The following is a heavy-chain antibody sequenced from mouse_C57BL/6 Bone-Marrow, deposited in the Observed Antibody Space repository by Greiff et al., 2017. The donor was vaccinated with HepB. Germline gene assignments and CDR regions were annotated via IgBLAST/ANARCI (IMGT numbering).Heavy chain of an antibody. V-gene: IGHV1-52*01. D-gene: IGHD2-5*01. CDR2: IDPSDSET. CDR1: GYTFTSYW. CDR3: ARGVGYSNPFAD. J-gene: IGHJ3*01. Sequence: VKLKQPGAELVRPGSSVKLSCKASGYTFTSYWMHWVKQRPIQGLEWIGNIDPSDSETHYNQKFKDKATLTVDKSSSTAYMQLSSLTSEDSAVYYCARGVGYSNPFADWGQGTLVTVSA.